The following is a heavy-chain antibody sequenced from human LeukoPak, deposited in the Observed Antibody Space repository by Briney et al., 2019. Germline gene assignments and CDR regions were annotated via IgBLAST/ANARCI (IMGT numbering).Heavy chain of an antibody. CDR3: ARLAPIDYYDRLGYYFDY. V-gene: IGHV4-59*01. Sequence: SETLSLTCTVSGGSISSYYWSWIRQPPGKGLEWIGYIYYSGSTNYNPSLESRVTISVDTSKNQFSLKLSSVTAADTAVYYCARLAPIDYYDRLGYYFDYWGQGTLVTVSS. CDR2: IYYSGST. J-gene: IGHJ4*02. CDR1: GGSISSYY. D-gene: IGHD3-22*01.